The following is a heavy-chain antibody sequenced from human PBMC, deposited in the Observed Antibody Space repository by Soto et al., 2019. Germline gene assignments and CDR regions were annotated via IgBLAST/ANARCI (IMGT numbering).Heavy chain of an antibody. D-gene: IGHD3-9*01. J-gene: IGHJ4*02. V-gene: IGHV3-30*18. CDR1: GFTFSSYG. CDR3: AKDYDILTGFFDY. Sequence: GGSLRLSCAASGFTFSSYGMHWVRQAPGKGLEWVAVISYDGSNKYYADSVKGRFTISRDNSKNTLYLQMNSLRAEDMAVYYCAKDYDILTGFFDYWGQGTLVTVSS. CDR2: ISYDGSNK.